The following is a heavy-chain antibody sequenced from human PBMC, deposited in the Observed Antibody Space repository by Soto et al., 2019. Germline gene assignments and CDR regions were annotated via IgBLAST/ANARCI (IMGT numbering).Heavy chain of an antibody. Sequence: SETLSLTCTVSGGSISSGDYYWSWIRQPPGKGLEWIGYISYSGSAYYNPSLKSRFTISIDTSKKQFSLNLRSVTAADTAVYYCARDGWQMVRGVSISGGMDVWGQGPTVTVSS. CDR1: GGSISSGDYY. CDR2: ISYSGSA. D-gene: IGHD3-10*01. J-gene: IGHJ6*02. V-gene: IGHV4-30-4*01. CDR3: ARDGWQMVRGVSISGGMDV.